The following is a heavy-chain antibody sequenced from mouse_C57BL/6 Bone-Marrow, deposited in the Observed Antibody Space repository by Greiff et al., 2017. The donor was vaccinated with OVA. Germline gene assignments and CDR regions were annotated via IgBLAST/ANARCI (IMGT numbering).Heavy chain of an antibody. Sequence: DVMLVESGEGLVKPGGSLKLSCAASGFTFSSYAMSWVRQTPEKRLEWVAYISSGGDYIYYADTVKGRFTISRDNARNTLYLQMSSLKSEDTAMYYCTRENYGSSFYAMDYWGQGTSVTVSS. V-gene: IGHV5-9-1*02. CDR3: TRENYGSSFYAMDY. CDR2: ISSGGDYI. J-gene: IGHJ4*01. D-gene: IGHD1-1*01. CDR1: GFTFSSYA.